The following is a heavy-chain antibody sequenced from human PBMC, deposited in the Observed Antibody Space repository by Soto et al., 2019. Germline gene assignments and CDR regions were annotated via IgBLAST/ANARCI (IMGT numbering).Heavy chain of an antibody. J-gene: IGHJ6*02. CDR2: IIPIFGTA. V-gene: IGHV1-69*12. Sequence: QVQLVQSGAEMKKPGSSVKVSCKASGGTFSSYAISWVRQAPGQGLEWMGGIIPIFGTANYAQKFQGRVTITADESTSTAYMELSSLRSEDTAVYYCARDTQKLTTYYYYGMDVWGQGTTVTVSS. CDR3: ARDTQKLTTYYYYGMDV. D-gene: IGHD1-1*01. CDR1: GGTFSSYA.